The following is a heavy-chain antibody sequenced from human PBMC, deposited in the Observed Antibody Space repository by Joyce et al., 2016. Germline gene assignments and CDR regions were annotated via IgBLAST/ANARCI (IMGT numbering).Heavy chain of an antibody. CDR1: GFTFSTYA. CDR2: INSNGANT. Sequence: EVQLLESGGALVQPGGSLRFSCAACGFTFSTYAMTWVRQTPGKGLEWVSSINSNGANTYYADPVKGRFTVSRDNSKNTLYLQMNSLRAEDTAVYYCAKGGQWQRVDYWGQGTLVTVSS. V-gene: IGHV3-23*01. J-gene: IGHJ4*02. CDR3: AKGGQWQRVDY. D-gene: IGHD6-19*01.